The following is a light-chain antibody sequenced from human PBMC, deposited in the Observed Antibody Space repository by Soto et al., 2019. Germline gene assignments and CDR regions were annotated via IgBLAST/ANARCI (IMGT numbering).Light chain of an antibody. CDR1: SSNIGSNT. CDR3: AAWDDSLNGYV. CDR2: SNN. Sequence: QSVLTRPPSASGTPGERVTICCSGSSSNIGSNTVNWYQQLPGTAPKLLIYSNNQRPSGVPDRFSGSKSGTSASLAISGLQSEDEADYYCAAWDDSLNGYVFGTGTKVTVL. V-gene: IGLV1-44*01. J-gene: IGLJ1*01.